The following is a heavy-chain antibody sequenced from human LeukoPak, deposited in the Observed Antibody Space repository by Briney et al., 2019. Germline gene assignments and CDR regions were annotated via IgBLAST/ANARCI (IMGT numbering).Heavy chain of an antibody. J-gene: IGHJ4*02. CDR1: VFTFSNNI. CDR2: IYSGGST. V-gene: IGHV3-53*01. D-gene: IGHD3-22*01. Sequence: GGSLRLSCAASVFTFSNNIMKWVRQAPGKGLEGVSVIYSGGSTYYADSVKGRFTISRDNSKNTLYLQMNSLRAEDTAVYYCAKDRGSDSSGYYYEGFDYWGQGTLVTVSS. CDR3: AKDRGSDSSGYYYEGFDY.